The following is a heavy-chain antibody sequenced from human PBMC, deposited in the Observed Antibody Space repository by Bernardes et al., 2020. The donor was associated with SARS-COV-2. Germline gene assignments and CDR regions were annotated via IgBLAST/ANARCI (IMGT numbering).Heavy chain of an antibody. CDR2: ISSSSSYI. J-gene: IGHJ4*02. D-gene: IGHD5-12*01. V-gene: IGHV3-21*01. CDR3: ASPRGYSGYDIFDY. CDR1: GFTFSSYS. Sequence: GGSLRLSCAASGFTFSSYSMNWVRQAPGKGLEWVSSISSSSSYIYYADSVKGRFTISRDNAKNSLYLQMNSLRAEDTAVYYCASPRGYSGYDIFDYWGQGTLVTVSS.